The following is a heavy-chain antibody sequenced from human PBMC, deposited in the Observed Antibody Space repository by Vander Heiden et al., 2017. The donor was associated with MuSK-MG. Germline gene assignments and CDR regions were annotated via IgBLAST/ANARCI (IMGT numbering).Heavy chain of an antibody. CDR1: GYTFSKFG. D-gene: IGHD3-10*01. J-gene: IGHJ4*02. V-gene: IGHV1-18*01. CDR2: ISAYTGST. CDR3: SRGGGRRLSIIRGPLSETFDY. Sequence: QVQLVQSGPEVKKPGASVQVSCTASGYTFSKFGINWVRQAPGQGLEWVGWISAYTGSTSYAQKLQDRVTMTTDTSTSTAYMELRSLRSDDTAVYYCSRGGGRRLSIIRGPLSETFDYWGQGTLLTVSS.